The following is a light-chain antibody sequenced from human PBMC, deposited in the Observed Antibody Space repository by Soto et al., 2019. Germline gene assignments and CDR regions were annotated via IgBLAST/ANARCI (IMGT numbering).Light chain of an antibody. Sequence: DIQMTQSPSTLSASVGDRVTITCRASQSITSWLAWYQQKPGKAPKVLIYKASSLEKGVPSRFSGSGSGTEFTLTISSLQPDDSATYYCQQFNSYPWTFGQGTKVEIK. CDR1: QSITSW. V-gene: IGKV1-5*03. CDR2: KAS. CDR3: QQFNSYPWT. J-gene: IGKJ1*01.